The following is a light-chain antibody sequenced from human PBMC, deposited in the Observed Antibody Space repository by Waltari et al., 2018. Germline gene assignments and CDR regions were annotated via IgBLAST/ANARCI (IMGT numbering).Light chain of an antibody. CDR2: AAS. J-gene: IGKJ2*01. CDR1: QSVTNY. CDR3: QETYSTVPT. V-gene: IGKV1-39*01. Sequence: DIQMTQSPSSLSASVGDRVTITCRASQSVTNYLNWYQQQPGKAPKLLIYAASTLQSGVPSRFSGTGSGTDFTLTISSLQREDFATYYCQETYSTVPTFGQGTKLEIK.